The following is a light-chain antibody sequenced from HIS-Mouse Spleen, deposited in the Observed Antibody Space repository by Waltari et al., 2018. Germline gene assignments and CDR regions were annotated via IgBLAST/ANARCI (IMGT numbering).Light chain of an antibody. J-gene: IGLJ3*02. CDR3: CSYAGSSTWV. V-gene: IGLV2-23*01. CDR2: EGS. Sequence: QSALTQPASVSGSPGQSITISCPGTSSAVGSHTLVPWYQQHPGKAPKLMIYEGSKRPSGVSNRFSGSKSGNTASLTISGLQAEDEADYYCCSYAGSSTWVFGGGTKLTVL. CDR1: SSAVGSHTL.